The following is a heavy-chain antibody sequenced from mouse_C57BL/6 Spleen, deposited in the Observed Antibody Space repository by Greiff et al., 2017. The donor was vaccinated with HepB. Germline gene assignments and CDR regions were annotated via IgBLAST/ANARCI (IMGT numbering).Heavy chain of an antibody. CDR3: ARNYYSYYYAMDY. J-gene: IGHJ4*01. CDR2: ISYDGSN. V-gene: IGHV3-6*01. D-gene: IGHD2-12*01. Sequence: EVQLQESGPGLVKPSQSLSLTCSVTGYSITSGYYWNWIRQFPGNKLEWMGYISYDGSNNYNPSLKNRISITRDTSKNQFFLKLNSVTTEDTATYYCARNYYSYYYAMDYWGQGTSVTVSS. CDR1: GYSITSGYY.